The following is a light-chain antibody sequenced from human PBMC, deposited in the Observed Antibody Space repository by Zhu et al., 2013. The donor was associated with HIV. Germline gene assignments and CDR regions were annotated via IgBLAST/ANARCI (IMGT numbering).Light chain of an antibody. CDR1: QTISFW. V-gene: IGKV1-5*03. Sequence: DIQMTQSPSTLSASVGDRVTITCRASQTISFWLAWYQQKPGKAPKLLIYETSNLQSGVPSRFSGSGSGTDFTLTISSLQPEDFATYYCQQSYSTPRTFGQGTKVEIK. CDR2: ETS. J-gene: IGKJ1*01. CDR3: QQSYSTPRT.